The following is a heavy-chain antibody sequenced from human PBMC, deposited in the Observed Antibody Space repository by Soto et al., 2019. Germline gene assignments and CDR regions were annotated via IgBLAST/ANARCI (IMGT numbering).Heavy chain of an antibody. D-gene: IGHD4-17*01. CDR2: IWYDGSKK. CDR3: ARDRSGVTTYFDS. J-gene: IGHJ4*02. Sequence: QVQLVESGGGVVQPGRSLRLSCAASGFSFRSHGMHWVRQAPGKGLEWVAVIWYDGSKKYYADSVKGRFTISRDNSKNTLYLEMNSLRAEDTAVYYCARDRSGVTTYFDSWGQGSLVTVSS. V-gene: IGHV3-33*01. CDR1: GFSFRSHG.